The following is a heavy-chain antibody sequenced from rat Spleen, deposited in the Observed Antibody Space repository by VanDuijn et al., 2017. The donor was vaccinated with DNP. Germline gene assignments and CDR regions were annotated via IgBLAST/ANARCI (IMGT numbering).Heavy chain of an antibody. CDR2: IIYDGSRT. CDR1: GFTFSDHS. D-gene: IGHD1-7*01. Sequence: EVQLVESGGGLVQPGRSLKLSCAASGFTFSDHSMAWVRQAPVRGLEWVATIIYDGSRTDYRDSVKGRFTISRDDAKNTLYLQMNSLGSEDTATYYCARDDFYGYRWGQGVMVTVSS. J-gene: IGHJ2*01. CDR3: ARDDFYGYR. V-gene: IGHV5S10*01.